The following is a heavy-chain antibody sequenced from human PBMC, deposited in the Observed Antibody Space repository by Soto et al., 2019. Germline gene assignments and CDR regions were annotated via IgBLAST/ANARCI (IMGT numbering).Heavy chain of an antibody. D-gene: IGHD3-22*01. CDR1: GFTFSSYG. Sequence: GGSLRLSCAASGFTFSSYGMHWVRQAPGKGLEWVAVISYDGSNKYYADSVKGRFTISRDNSKNTLYLQMNSLRAEDTAVYYCAKDLTSSITMIVVVKPHYYGMDVWGQGTTVTVSS. J-gene: IGHJ6*02. CDR3: AKDLTSSITMIVVVKPHYYGMDV. CDR2: ISYDGSNK. V-gene: IGHV3-30*18.